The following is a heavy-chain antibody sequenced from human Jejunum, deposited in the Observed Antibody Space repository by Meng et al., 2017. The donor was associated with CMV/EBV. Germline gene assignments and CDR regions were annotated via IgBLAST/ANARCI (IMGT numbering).Heavy chain of an antibody. CDR1: FIGSA. J-gene: IGHJ4*02. CDR3: TRADSSNYGTLFDY. Sequence: FIGSAVHCARQASGEGLEWVGRIRGKAHSYATAYTASVKGRFTISRDDSKNTAYLEMNSLKTEDTAVYYCTRADSSNYGTLFDYWGQGTLVTVSS. V-gene: IGHV3-73*01. D-gene: IGHD4-11*01. CDR2: IRGKAHSYAT.